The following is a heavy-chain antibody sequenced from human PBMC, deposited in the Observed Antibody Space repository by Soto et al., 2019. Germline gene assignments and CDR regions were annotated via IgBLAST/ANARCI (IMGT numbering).Heavy chain of an antibody. V-gene: IGHV3-9*01. CDR2: ISWNSGSI. CDR1: GFTFDDYA. CDR3: AKAYRDYGYPSDY. J-gene: IGHJ4*02. Sequence: EVQLVESGGGLVKPGRSLRLSCAASGFTFDDYAMHWVRQAPGKGLEWVSCISWNSGSIGYADSVKGRFTISRDNAKNALYLQKNRLRAEETALYYCAKAYRDYGYPSDYWGQGTLVTVSS. D-gene: IGHD4-17*01.